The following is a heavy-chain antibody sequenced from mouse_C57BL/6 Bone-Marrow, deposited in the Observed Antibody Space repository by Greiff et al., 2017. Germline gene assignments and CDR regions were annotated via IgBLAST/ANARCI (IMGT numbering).Heavy chain of an antibody. CDR3: AREDYYGTSSWFAY. Sequence: QVQLQQSGAELARPGASVKLSCKASGYTFTSYGISWVKQRTGQGLGWIGEIYPRSGNTYYNEKFKGKATLTADKSSSTAYMELRSLTSEDAAVYFCAREDYYGTSSWFAYWGQGTLVTVSA. CDR1: GYTFTSYG. V-gene: IGHV1-81*01. J-gene: IGHJ3*01. CDR2: IYPRSGNT. D-gene: IGHD1-1*01.